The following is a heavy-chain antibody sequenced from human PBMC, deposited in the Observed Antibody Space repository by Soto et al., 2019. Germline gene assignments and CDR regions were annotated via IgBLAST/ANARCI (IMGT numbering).Heavy chain of an antibody. D-gene: IGHD3-22*01. Sequence: GGSLRLSCAASGFTFSSYAMSWVRQAPGKGLEWVSAISGSGGSTSYADSVKGRFTFSRDNSKNTLYLQMNSLRAEDTAVYYCAKDPFAHYYDSSGLFDYWGQGTLVTVSS. CDR3: AKDPFAHYYDSSGLFDY. J-gene: IGHJ4*02. CDR1: GFTFSSYA. V-gene: IGHV3-23*01. CDR2: ISGSGGST.